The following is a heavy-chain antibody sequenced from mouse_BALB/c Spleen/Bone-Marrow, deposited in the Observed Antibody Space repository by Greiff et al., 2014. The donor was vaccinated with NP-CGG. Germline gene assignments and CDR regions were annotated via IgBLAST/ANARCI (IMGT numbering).Heavy chain of an antibody. CDR1: GFTFSGYW. Sequence: QRVESGGGLVQPGGSMKLSCVASGFTFSGYWMNWVRQSPEKGLEWIAEIRLISNNYAPHYAESVKGRFTISRDDSKSSVYLQMNNLRAEDTGIYYCTRDWDDAMDYWGQGTSVTVSS. D-gene: IGHD4-1*01. J-gene: IGHJ4*01. V-gene: IGHV6-6*02. CDR2: IRLISNNYAP. CDR3: TRDWDDAMDY.